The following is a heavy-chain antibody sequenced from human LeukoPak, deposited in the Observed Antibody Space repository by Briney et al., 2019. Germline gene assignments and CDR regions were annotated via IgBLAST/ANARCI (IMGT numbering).Heavy chain of an antibody. J-gene: IGHJ4*02. CDR3: ARHVRGVAYGYFDY. CDR1: GGSFSGYY. V-gene: IGHV4-34*01. D-gene: IGHD3-10*02. CDR2: INHSGST. Sequence: PSETLSLTCAVYGGSFSGYYWSWIRQPPGKGLEWIGEINHSGSTNYNPSLKSRVTISVDTSKNQFSLKLSSVTAADTAVYYCARHVRGVAYGYFDYWGQGTLVTVSS.